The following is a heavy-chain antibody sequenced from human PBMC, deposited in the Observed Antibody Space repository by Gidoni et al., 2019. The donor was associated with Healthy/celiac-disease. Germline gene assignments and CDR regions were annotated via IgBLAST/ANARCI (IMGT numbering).Heavy chain of an antibody. CDR3: ARRRDYYDSSGYSDAFDI. V-gene: IGHV3-11*06. D-gene: IGHD3-22*01. CDR2: ISSSSSYT. Sequence: QVQLVESGGGLVKPGGSLRLSCAASGFPFSDYYMSWIRQAPGKGLEWVSYISSSSSYTNYADSVKGRFTISRDNAKNSLYLQMNSLRAEDTAVYYCARRRDYYDSSGYSDAFDIWGQGTMVTVSS. J-gene: IGHJ3*02. CDR1: GFPFSDYY.